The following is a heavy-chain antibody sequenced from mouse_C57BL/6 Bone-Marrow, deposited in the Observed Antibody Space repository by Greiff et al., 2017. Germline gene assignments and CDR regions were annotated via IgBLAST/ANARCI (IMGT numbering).Heavy chain of an antibody. J-gene: IGHJ3*01. Sequence: EVQLQQSGGGLVKPGGSLKLSCAASGFTFSDYGMHWVRQAPEKGLEWVAYISSGSSTIYYADTVKGRFTISRDNAKNTLFLQMTSLRSEDTAMYYCARDYREWFAYWGQGTLVTVSA. CDR3: ARDYREWFAY. CDR2: ISSGSSTI. V-gene: IGHV5-17*01. D-gene: IGHD5-5*01. CDR1: GFTFSDYG.